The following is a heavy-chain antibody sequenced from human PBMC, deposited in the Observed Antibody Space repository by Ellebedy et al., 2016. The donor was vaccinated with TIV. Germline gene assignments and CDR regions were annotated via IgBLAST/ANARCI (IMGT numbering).Heavy chain of an antibody. V-gene: IGHV4-61*01. CDR3: TRVKLGDRADYRLDY. J-gene: IGHJ4*02. CDR2: IYHTGDT. D-gene: IGHD4/OR15-4a*01. Sequence: SETLSLXXSVSGDSFSSDSYYWSWIRQSAGRGLEWIGYIYHTGDTYYNPSLKSRVTMSVDTSKNEFSLKVSSVTAADTAVYYCTRVKLGDRADYRLDYWGQGTQVTVSS. CDR1: GDSFSSDSYY.